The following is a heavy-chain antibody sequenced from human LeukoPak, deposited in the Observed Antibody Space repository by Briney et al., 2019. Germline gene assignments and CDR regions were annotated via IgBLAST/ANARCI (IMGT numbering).Heavy chain of an antibody. J-gene: IGHJ6*02. V-gene: IGHV4-4*07. CDR3: ARDWKGTTGTTHYYYGMDV. Sequence: SETLSLTCTVSGGSINSYYWSWIRQPAGKGLEWIGRIYSSGSTNYNPSLKSRVTMSLDTSKNQFSLKLTSVTAADTAVYYCARDWKGTTGTTHYYYGMDVWGQGTTVTVSS. CDR1: GGSINSYY. CDR2: IYSSGST. D-gene: IGHD1-1*01.